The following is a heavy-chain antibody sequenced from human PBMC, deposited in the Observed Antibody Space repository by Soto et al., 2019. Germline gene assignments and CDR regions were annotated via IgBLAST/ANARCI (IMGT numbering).Heavy chain of an antibody. D-gene: IGHD6-19*01. V-gene: IGHV3-7*01. CDR2: IKQDGREK. J-gene: IGHJ6*02. CDR1: GFTLSTYW. CDR3: ARDADGSDWYHYGMDV. Sequence: GSLRLSCAASGFTLSTYWMNWIRQAPGKGLEWVANIKQDGREKYYVDSVKGRFIISRDDAKNSLYLQINSLRADDTAIYYCARDADGSDWYHYGMDVWGQGTMVTVSS.